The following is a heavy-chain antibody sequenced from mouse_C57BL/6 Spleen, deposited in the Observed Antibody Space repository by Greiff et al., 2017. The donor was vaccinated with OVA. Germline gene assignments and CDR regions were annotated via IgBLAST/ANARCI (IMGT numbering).Heavy chain of an antibody. V-gene: IGHV1-61*01. D-gene: IGHD2-4*01. CDR1: GYTFTSYW. CDR3: ARSSIYYDYPAWFAY. J-gene: IGHJ3*01. Sequence: QVQLQQPGAELVRPGSSVKLSCKASGYTFTSYWMDWVKQRPGQGLEWIGNIYPSDSETHYNQKFKDKATLTVDKSSSTAYMQLSSLTSEDSAVYDCARSSIYYDYPAWFAYWGQGTLVTVSA. CDR2: IYPSDSET.